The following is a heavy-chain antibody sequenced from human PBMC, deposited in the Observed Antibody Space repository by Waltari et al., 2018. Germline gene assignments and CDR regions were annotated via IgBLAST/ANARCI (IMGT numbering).Heavy chain of an antibody. V-gene: IGHV1-8*03. CDR2: VNPNRGVT. Sequence: QVQLVQSGAEAKKPGASVKVSCQASGHTFTTSDINWVRQAPGQGLEWMGWVNPNRGVTGNAQKFKGGVSITREISIRTAYMELSILSSEDSAMYYWAIGRYYGGGGFGPWGQGTRVTVSS. J-gene: IGHJ5*02. CDR3: AIGRYYGGGGFGP. D-gene: IGHD1-26*01. CDR1: GHTFTTSD.